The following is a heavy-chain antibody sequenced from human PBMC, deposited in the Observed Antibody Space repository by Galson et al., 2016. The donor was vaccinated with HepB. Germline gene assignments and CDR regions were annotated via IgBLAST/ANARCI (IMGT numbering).Heavy chain of an antibody. D-gene: IGHD1-20*01. V-gene: IGHV4-59*01. CDR3: AAGYNWDY. J-gene: IGHJ4*02. Sequence: SETLSLTCAVSGASISGYYCAWIRQPPGKGLEWIGYIYYSRNTNYNPSLRSRFTISADTSKNQSSLNLRSVTAADSAVYYCAAGYNWDYWGQGSLVTVSS. CDR2: IYYSRNT. CDR1: GASISGYY.